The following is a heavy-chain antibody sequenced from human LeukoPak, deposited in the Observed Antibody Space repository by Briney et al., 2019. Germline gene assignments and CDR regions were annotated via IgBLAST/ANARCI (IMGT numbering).Heavy chain of an antibody. J-gene: IGHJ5*02. Sequence: ASVKVSCKASGGTFSSYAISWVRQAPGQGLEWMGIINPSGGSTSYAQKFQGRVTMTRDTSTSTVYMELSSLRSEDTAVYYCVRVISGTPNWFDPWGQGTLVTVSS. CDR1: GGTFSSYA. V-gene: IGHV1-46*01. CDR3: VRVISGTPNWFDP. CDR2: INPSGGST. D-gene: IGHD1-20*01.